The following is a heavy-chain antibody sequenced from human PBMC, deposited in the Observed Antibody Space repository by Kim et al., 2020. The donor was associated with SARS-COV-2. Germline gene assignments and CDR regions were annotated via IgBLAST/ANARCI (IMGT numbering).Heavy chain of an antibody. Sequence: ASVKVSCKASGYTFTSYGISWVRQAPGQGLEWMGWISAYNGNTNYAQKLQGRVTMTTDTSTSTAYMELRSLRSDDTAVYYCARDLKEEEIAVAGAGDWGQGTLVTVSS. CDR2: ISAYNGNT. CDR3: ARDLKEEEIAVAGAGD. V-gene: IGHV1-18*01. CDR1: GYTFTSYG. D-gene: IGHD6-19*01. J-gene: IGHJ4*02.